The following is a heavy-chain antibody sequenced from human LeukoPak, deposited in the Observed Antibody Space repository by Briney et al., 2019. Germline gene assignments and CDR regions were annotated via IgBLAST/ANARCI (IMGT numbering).Heavy chain of an antibody. Sequence: PGGSLRLSCAASGFTFSSYAMHWVRQAPGKGLEWVAAISYDGSNKYYADSVKGRFTISRDNSKNTLYLQMNSLRAEDTAVYYCAKDYYDILTGYLFDYWGQGTLVTVSS. D-gene: IGHD3-9*01. CDR3: AKDYYDILTGYLFDY. CDR2: ISYDGSNK. V-gene: IGHV3-30-3*01. J-gene: IGHJ4*02. CDR1: GFTFSSYA.